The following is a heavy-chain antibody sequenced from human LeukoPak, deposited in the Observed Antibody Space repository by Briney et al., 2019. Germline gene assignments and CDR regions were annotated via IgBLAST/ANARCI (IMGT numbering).Heavy chain of an antibody. CDR1: GGSISSSNW. D-gene: IGHD5-12*01. J-gene: IGHJ3*02. CDR2: IYHSGST. Sequence: PSGTLSLTCAVSGGSISSSNWWSWVRQPPGKGLEWIGEIYHSGSTNYNPSLKSRVTISVDKSKNQFSLKLSSVTAADTAVYYCASRGYSAYQDAFDIWGQGTMVTVSS. CDR3: ASRGYSAYQDAFDI. V-gene: IGHV4-4*02.